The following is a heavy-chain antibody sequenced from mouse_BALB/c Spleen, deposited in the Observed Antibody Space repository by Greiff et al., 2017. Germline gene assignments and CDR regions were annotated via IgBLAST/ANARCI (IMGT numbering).Heavy chain of an antibody. D-gene: IGHD2-3*01. J-gene: IGHJ1*01. CDR3: ARIDGYYPHWYFDV. Sequence: EVKLQESGPGLVKPSQSLSLTCTVTGYSITSDYAWNWIRQFPGNKLEWMGYISYSGSTSYNPSLKSRISITRDTSKNQFFLQLNSVTTEDTATYYGARIDGYYPHWYFDVWGGGTTVTVSS. CDR1: GYSITSDYA. CDR2: ISYSGST. V-gene: IGHV3-2*02.